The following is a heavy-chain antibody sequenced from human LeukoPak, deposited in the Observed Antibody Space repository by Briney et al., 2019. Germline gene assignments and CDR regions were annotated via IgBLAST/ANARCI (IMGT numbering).Heavy chain of an antibody. CDR2: INHSGSI. J-gene: IGHJ6*03. CDR3: ARDGTTGTYYYCYYMDV. V-gene: IGHV4-38-2*02. D-gene: IGHD1-1*01. Sequence: SVTLSLTCTGSGYSINSGYYWGWIRQPPGKVLEWSGEINHSGSINDNPSLKSLVDLSVDTCKNQFSGKLNAVTAADTAVYYCARDGTTGTYYYCYYMDVWGKGTTVTVSS. CDR1: GYSINSGYY.